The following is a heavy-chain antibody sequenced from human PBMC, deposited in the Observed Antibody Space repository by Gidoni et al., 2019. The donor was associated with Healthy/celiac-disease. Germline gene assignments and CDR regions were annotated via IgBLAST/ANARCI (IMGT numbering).Heavy chain of an antibody. CDR2: INPNSGGT. CDR3: ARDEANEYCSGGSCYSGDYYYGMDV. Sequence: EWMGRINPNSGGTNYAQKFQGRVTMTRDTSISTAYMELSRLRSDDTAVYYCARDEANEYCSGGSCYSGDYYYGMDVWGQGTTVTVSS. V-gene: IGHV1-2*06. J-gene: IGHJ6*02. D-gene: IGHD2-15*01.